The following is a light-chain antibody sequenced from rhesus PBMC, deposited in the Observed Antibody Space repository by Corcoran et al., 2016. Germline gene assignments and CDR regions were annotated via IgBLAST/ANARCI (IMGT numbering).Light chain of an antibody. J-gene: IGLJ1*01. CDR2: SND. CDR1: SSNIGSNS. Sequence: QSVLTQPPSASAAARKSVTLSCSGSSSNIGSNSVSWYQQLPGTAPNVLIYSNDQRPSGVSARFSGSKSGTSASLAISGLQTADEADYFCAAWDASLSGYIFGAGTRLTVL. CDR3: AAWDASLSGYI. V-gene: IGLV1-60*01.